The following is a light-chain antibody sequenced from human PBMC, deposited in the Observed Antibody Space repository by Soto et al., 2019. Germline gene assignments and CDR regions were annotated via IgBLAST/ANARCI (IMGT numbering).Light chain of an antibody. CDR1: QSISSY. Sequence: DLQMTQSPSSLSASVGDRVTITCRASQSISSYLNRYQQKPGKAPKLLIYAASSLQSGVPSRFSGCGSGTDFTLAISSLQPEDCATYYCQQGYSTPPSVGQGTKLEIK. J-gene: IGKJ2*01. CDR3: QQGYSTPPS. CDR2: AAS. V-gene: IGKV1-39*01.